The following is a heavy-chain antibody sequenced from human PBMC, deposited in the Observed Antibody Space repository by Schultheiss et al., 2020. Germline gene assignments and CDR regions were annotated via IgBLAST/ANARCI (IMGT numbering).Heavy chain of an antibody. Sequence: GGSLRLSCAASGFTFDDYGMSWVRQAPGKGLEWVSVIYSGGSTYYADSVKGRFTISRDNAKNTVYLQMNSLRVDDTAVYYCAKSLESWGQGTLVTVSS. V-gene: IGHV3-66*01. CDR1: GFTFDDYG. D-gene: IGHD1-1*01. J-gene: IGHJ4*02. CDR2: IYSGGST. CDR3: AKSLES.